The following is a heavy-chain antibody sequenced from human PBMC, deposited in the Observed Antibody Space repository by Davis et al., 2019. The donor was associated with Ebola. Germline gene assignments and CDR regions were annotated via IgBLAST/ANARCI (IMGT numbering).Heavy chain of an antibody. V-gene: IGHV3-49*04. CDR1: GFTFSSYA. CDR3: TSGVEMATIPSFDY. CDR2: IRSKAYGGTT. Sequence: GESLKISCAASGFTFSSYAMSWVRQAPGKGLEWVGFIRSKAYGGTTEYAASVKGRFTISRDDSKSIAYLQMNSLKTEDTAVYYCTSGVEMATIPSFDYWGQGTLVTVSS. J-gene: IGHJ4*02. D-gene: IGHD5-24*01.